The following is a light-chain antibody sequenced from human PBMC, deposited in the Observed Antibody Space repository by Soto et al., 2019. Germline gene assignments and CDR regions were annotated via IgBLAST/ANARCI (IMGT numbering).Light chain of an antibody. Sequence: EIELTQSPATLSLSPGETATLSCRASQSVDKFLAWYQQRPGQPPRLLIFDSSNRATGVPVRFSGTGSGTVFTLTIGSLEPEDSALYYCHQYSGSPNTFGQGTKLEIK. CDR3: HQYSGSPNT. CDR2: DSS. CDR1: QSVDKF. V-gene: IGKV3-11*01. J-gene: IGKJ2*01.